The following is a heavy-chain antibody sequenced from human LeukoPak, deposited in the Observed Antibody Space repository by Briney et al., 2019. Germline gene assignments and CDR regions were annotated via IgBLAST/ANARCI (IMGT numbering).Heavy chain of an antibody. CDR1: GGSISSSSYY. Sequence: SETLSLTCTVSGGSISSSSYYWGWIRQPPGKGLEWIGSIYYSGSTYYNPSLKSRVTISVDTSKNQFSLKLSSVTAADTAVYYCARGGEVEEQWPSRAFDIWGQGTMVTVSS. CDR3: ARGGEVEEQWPSRAFDI. V-gene: IGHV4-39*01. D-gene: IGHD6-19*01. CDR2: IYYSGST. J-gene: IGHJ3*02.